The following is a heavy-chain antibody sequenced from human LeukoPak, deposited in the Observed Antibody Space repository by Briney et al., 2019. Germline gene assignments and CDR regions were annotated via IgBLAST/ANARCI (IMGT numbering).Heavy chain of an antibody. Sequence: SETLSLTCTVSGGSISSYYWSWIRQPPGKGLEWIGYIYYSGSTNYNPSLKSRVTISVDTSKNQFSLKLSSVTAADTAVYYCARVGVVRTYYYYYMDVWGKGTTVTVSS. V-gene: IGHV4-59*01. CDR2: IYYSGST. CDR1: GGSISSYY. D-gene: IGHD3-3*01. J-gene: IGHJ6*03. CDR3: ARVGVVRTYYYYYMDV.